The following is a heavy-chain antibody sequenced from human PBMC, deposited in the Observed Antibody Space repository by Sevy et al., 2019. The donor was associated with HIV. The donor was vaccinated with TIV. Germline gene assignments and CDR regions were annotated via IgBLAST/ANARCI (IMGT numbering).Heavy chain of an antibody. J-gene: IGHJ1*01. CDR2: FDPEDGET. CDR3: AREGGSTGHA. V-gene: IGHV1-24*01. D-gene: IGHD4-17*01. Sequence: ASVKVSCKVSGYTLTELSMHWVRQAPGKGLEWMGGFDPEDGETIYAQKFQGRVTMTRNTSISTAYMELSSLRSEDTAVYYCAREGGSTGHAWGQGTLVTVSS. CDR1: GYTLTELS.